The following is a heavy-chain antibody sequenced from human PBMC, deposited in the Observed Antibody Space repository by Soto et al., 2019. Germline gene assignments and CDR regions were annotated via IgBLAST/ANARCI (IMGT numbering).Heavy chain of an antibody. CDR2: ISGSGGST. D-gene: IGHD5-12*01. J-gene: IGHJ4*02. CDR1: GFTFSSYA. CDR3: AKGGVGYSGYPGGYYFDY. Sequence: PGGSLSLSCAASGFTFSSYAMSWVRQAPGKGLEWVSAISGSGGSTYYADSVKGRFTISRDNSKNTLYLQMNSLRAEDTAVYYCAKGGVGYSGYPGGYYFDYWGQGTLVTVSS. V-gene: IGHV3-23*01.